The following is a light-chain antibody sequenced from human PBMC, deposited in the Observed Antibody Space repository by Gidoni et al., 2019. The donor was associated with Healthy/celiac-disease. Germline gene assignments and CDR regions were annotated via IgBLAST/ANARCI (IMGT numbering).Light chain of an antibody. CDR3: GTWDSSLSAGV. CDR1: SSNIGNNY. CDR2: DNN. V-gene: IGLV1-51*01. Sequence: QSVLTQPPSVSAAPGQKVTISCSGSSSNIGNNYVSLYQQLPATAPKLLIYDNNKRPSGIPDRFSGSKSGTSATLGITGLQTGDEADYYCGTWDSSLSAGVFGGGTKLTVL. J-gene: IGLJ3*02.